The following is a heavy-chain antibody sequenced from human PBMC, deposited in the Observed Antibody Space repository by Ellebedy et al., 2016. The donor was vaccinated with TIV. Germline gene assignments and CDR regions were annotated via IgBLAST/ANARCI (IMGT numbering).Heavy chain of an antibody. J-gene: IGHJ5*02. V-gene: IGHV1-18*01. Sequence: AASVKVSCKASGYNLAENSIAWVRQAPGQGLEWMGGIISHNGNSYYSQRFQERLTLTTDTSTSTAYMELRSLRSDDTAVYYCARYCNSTTCSNWFDPWGQGTLVTVSS. D-gene: IGHD2-2*01. CDR2: IISHNGNS. CDR3: ARYCNSTTCSNWFDP. CDR1: GYNLAENS.